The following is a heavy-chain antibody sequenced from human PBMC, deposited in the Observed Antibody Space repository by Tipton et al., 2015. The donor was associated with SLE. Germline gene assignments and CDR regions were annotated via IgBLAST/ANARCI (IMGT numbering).Heavy chain of an antibody. D-gene: IGHD3-22*01. CDR1: GGSISSHY. CDR3: ARGMIVVVSFDY. CDR2: IYYSGST. J-gene: IGHJ4*02. V-gene: IGHV4-59*11. Sequence: TLSLTCTVSGGSISSHYWSWIRQPPGKGLEWIGYIYYSGSTNYNPSLKSRVTISVDTSKNQFSLKLSSVAAADTAVYYCARGMIVVVSFDYWGQGTLVTVSS.